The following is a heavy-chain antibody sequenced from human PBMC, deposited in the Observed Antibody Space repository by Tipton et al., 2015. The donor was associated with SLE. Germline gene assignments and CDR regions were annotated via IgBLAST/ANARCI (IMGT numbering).Heavy chain of an antibody. Sequence: TLSLTCAVSGYSIFSGYYWGWIRQPAGKGLEWIGRVDSSGSTYCNPSLKSRVTMSVDTSKNQFSLNLKSVTAADTAVYYCARESPDWGSDYWGQGTLVTVSS. J-gene: IGHJ4*02. CDR3: ARESPDWGSDY. V-gene: IGHV4-38-2*02. CDR2: VDSSGST. D-gene: IGHD7-27*01. CDR1: GYSIFSGYY.